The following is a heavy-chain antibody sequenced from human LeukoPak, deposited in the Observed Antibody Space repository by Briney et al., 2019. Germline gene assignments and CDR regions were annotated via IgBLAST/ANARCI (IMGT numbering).Heavy chain of an antibody. D-gene: IGHD3-9*01. Sequence: PSETLSLTCTVSGGSISSYYWSWIRQPPGKGLEWIGYIYYSGSTNYNPSLKSRVTISVDTSKNQFSLKLSSVTAADTAVYYCARQFGEKDCDILTGLNIYYYYGMDVWGQGTTVTVSS. J-gene: IGHJ6*02. CDR2: IYYSGST. CDR1: GGSISSYY. CDR3: ARQFGEKDCDILTGLNIYYYYGMDV. V-gene: IGHV4-59*08.